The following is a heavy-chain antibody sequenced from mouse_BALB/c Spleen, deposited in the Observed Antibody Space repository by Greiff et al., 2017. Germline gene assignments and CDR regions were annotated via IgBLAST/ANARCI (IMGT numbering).Heavy chain of an antibody. CDR1: GFSLTSYG. Sequence: QVQLKESGPGLVQPSQSLSITCTVSGFSLTSYGVHWVRQSPGKGLEWLGVIWRGGSTDYNAAFISRLSISKDNSKSQVFFKMNSLQTDDTARYYCARDLEDDFDYWGQGTTLTVSS. J-gene: IGHJ2*01. V-gene: IGHV2-2*01. CDR3: ARDLEDDFDY. CDR2: IWRGGST.